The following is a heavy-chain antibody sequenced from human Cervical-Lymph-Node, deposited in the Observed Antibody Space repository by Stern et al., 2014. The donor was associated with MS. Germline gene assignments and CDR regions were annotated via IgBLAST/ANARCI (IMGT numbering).Heavy chain of an antibody. Sequence: DPLVESGAEVMKPGPSLKVSCKASGVTFNNHVISWVRQARGPGHAWKGVIVPLFGHPDYARKFQGRVTISADKSTSTVHMVLSSLNREDTGIYYCANRDMGYTYGRHDYWGQGTLVTVS. D-gene: IGHD5-12*01. V-gene: IGHV1-69*06. J-gene: IGHJ4*02. CDR2: IVPLFGHP. CDR3: ANRDMGYTYGRHDY. CDR1: GVTFNNHV.